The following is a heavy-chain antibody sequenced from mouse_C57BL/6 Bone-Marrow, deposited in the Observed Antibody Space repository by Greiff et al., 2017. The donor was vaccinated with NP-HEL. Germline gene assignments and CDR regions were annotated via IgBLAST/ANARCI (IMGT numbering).Heavy chain of an antibody. Sequence: QVQLKESGAELVRPGASVTLSCKASGYTFTDYEMHWVKQTPVHGLEWIGAIDPETGGTAYNQKFKGKAILTADKSSSTAYMELRSLTSEDSAVYYCTKASKSRFAYWGQGTLVTVSA. D-gene: IGHD6-2*01. CDR3: TKASKSRFAY. CDR1: GYTFTDYE. J-gene: IGHJ3*01. V-gene: IGHV1-15*01. CDR2: IDPETGGT.